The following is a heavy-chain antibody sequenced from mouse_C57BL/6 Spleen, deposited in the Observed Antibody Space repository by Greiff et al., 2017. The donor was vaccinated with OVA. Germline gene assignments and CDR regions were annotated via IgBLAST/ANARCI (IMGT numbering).Heavy chain of an antibody. CDR2: IRLKSDNYAT. J-gene: IGHJ4*01. V-gene: IGHV6-3*01. Sequence: EVKVEESGGGLVQPGGSMKLSCVASGFTFSNYWMNWVRQSPEKGLEWVAQIRLKSDNYATHYAESVKGRFTISRDDSKSSVYLQMNNLRAEDTGIYYCTGRGLRRYYYAMDYWGQGTSVTVSS. CDR1: GFTFSNYW. D-gene: IGHD2-2*01. CDR3: TGRGLRRYYYAMDY.